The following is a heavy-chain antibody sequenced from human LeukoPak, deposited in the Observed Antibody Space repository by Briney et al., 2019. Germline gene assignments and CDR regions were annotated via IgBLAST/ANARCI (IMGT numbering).Heavy chain of an antibody. CDR3: ARDGYDADGYLDY. Sequence: ATVKVSCKASGYPFRSYVIHWLRQAPGQRLEWIGWVNPANGNAKYSQNFQGRVTITRDTSASVVYMELSGLTYEDTAVYYCARDGYDADGYLDYWGQGALVPVSP. J-gene: IGHJ4*02. CDR2: VNPANGNA. CDR1: GYPFRSYV. V-gene: IGHV1-3*01. D-gene: IGHD5-12*01.